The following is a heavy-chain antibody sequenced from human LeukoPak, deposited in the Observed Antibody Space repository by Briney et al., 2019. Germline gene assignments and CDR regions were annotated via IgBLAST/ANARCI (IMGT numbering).Heavy chain of an antibody. J-gene: IGHJ4*02. CDR2: INHSGST. Sequence: SETLSLTCAVYGGSFSGYYWSWIRQPPGKGLEWIGEINHSGSTNYNPSLKSRVTISVDTSKNQFSLKLSSVTAADTAVYYCASYYYDSSGYYGGVDYWGQGTLVTVSS. V-gene: IGHV4-34*01. D-gene: IGHD3-22*01. CDR1: GGSFSGYY. CDR3: ASYYYDSSGYYGGVDY.